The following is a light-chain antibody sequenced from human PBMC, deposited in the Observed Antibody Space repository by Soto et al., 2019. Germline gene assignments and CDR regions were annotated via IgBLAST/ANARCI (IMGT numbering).Light chain of an antibody. CDR3: QQYDNLLIT. V-gene: IGKV1-33*01. J-gene: IGKJ5*01. CDR1: QDISNS. CDR2: DAS. Sequence: DFPLTQAPSSLSASVGDRVTVTCQASQDISNSLNWYQQKPGKAPKLLIYDASNLETGVPSRFSGSGSGTDFTFTISSLQPEDIATYYCQQYDNLLITFGQGTRLEI.